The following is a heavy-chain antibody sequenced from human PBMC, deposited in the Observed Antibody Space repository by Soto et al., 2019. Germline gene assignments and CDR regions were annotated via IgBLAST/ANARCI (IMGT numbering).Heavy chain of an antibody. J-gene: IGHJ6*02. CDR2: IIPSLGTA. CDR1: GGTFSNYA. V-gene: IGHV1-69*11. CDR3: ARVEAGAYFQVYYGMDV. D-gene: IGHD3-16*01. Sequence: QVQLVQSGAEVKRPGSSVKFSCKAPGGTFSNYAISWVRQAPGRGLEWMGGIIPSLGTANYAQKFQGRVTVTADESTRIVYMELSSVRYEDTSVYYCARVEAGAYFQVYYGMDVWGQGTTVTVSS.